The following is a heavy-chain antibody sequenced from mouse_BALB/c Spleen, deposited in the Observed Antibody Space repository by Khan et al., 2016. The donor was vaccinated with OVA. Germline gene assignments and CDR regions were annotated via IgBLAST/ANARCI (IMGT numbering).Heavy chain of an antibody. CDR2: INPTSGYT. Sequence: QVQLQLSGAELAKPGASVKMSCKASGYTFTTYWMHWVKQRPGQGLEWIGYINPTSGYTDYIEKFKDRATLSADKSSSTAYMQLSSLTSEESAVYYCTRDRIDYWGQGTTLTGSS. J-gene: IGHJ2*01. CDR1: GYTFTTYW. CDR3: TRDRIDY. V-gene: IGHV1-7*01.